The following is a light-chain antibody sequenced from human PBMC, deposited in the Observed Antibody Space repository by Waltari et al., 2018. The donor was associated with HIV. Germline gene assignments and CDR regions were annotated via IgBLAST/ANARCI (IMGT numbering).Light chain of an antibody. CDR1: PRAVGGSNS. J-gene: IGLJ2*01. CDR3: SSYANSDTVV. V-gene: IGLV2-14*03. CDR2: DVS. Sequence: QSALTQPASVSGSPGQSITIPCTGPPRAVGGSNSVSWDQHHPAKAPKLVILDVSSRPAGVSNRFSGSKSGNTASLTISGLQAEDEAYYYCSSYANSDTVVFGGGTKVTVL.